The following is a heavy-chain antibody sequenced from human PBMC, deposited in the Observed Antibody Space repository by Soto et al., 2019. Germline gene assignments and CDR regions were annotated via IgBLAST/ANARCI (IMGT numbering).Heavy chain of an antibody. V-gene: IGHV3-30*18. CDR1: GFTFSNYG. Sequence: GGSLRLSCAASGFTFSNYGIHWVRQAPGKGLEWVAVISYDGSNEYYADSVKGRFTISRDNSQNMLYLQMDSLRVEDTAVYYCAKAGGVSSTPFDPWGQGILVTVSS. CDR2: ISYDGSNE. CDR3: AKAGGVSSTPFDP. D-gene: IGHD2-8*01. J-gene: IGHJ5*02.